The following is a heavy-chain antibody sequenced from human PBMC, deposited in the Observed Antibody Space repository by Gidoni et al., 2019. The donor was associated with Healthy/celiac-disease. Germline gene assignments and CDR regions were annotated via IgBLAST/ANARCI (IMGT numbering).Heavy chain of an antibody. V-gene: IGHV4-39*01. D-gene: IGHD6-6*01. CDR3: ARQGSSSSRPFDY. J-gene: IGHJ4*02. CDR2: IYYSGST. CDR1: GGSISSSSYY. Sequence: QLQLQESGPGLVKPSETLSLTCTVSGGSISSSSYYWGWIRQPPGKGLEWIGSIYYSGSTYYNPSLKIRVTISVDTSKNQFSLKLSSVTAADTAVYYCARQGSSSSRPFDYWGQGTLVTVSS.